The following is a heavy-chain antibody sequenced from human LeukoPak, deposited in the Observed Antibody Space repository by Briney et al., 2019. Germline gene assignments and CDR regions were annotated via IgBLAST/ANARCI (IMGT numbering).Heavy chain of an antibody. CDR3: ARDRGYSYGRFDY. D-gene: IGHD5-18*01. Sequence: ASVKVSCKASGGTFSSYAVSWVRQAPGQGLEWMGGIIPIFGTANYAQKFQGRVTITTDESTRTAYMELSSLRSEDTAVYYCARDRGYSYGRFDYWGQGTLVTVSS. J-gene: IGHJ4*02. CDR1: GGTFSSYA. V-gene: IGHV1-69*05. CDR2: IIPIFGTA.